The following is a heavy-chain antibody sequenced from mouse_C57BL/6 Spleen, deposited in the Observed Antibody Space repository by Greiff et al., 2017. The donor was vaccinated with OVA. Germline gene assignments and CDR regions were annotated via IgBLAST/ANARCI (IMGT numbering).Heavy chain of an antibody. CDR1: GYTFTSYW. J-gene: IGHJ3*01. CDR3: VRFYYYDYGDGFAY. D-gene: IGHD2-4*01. CDR2: IYPGSGST. Sequence: QVQLQQPGAELVKPGASVKMSCKASGYTFTSYWITWVKQRPGQGLEWIGDIYPGSGSTNYNEKFKSKATLTVDTSSSTAYMQLSSLTSEASAVYSGVRFYYYDYGDGFAYWGQGTLVTVSA. V-gene: IGHV1-55*01.